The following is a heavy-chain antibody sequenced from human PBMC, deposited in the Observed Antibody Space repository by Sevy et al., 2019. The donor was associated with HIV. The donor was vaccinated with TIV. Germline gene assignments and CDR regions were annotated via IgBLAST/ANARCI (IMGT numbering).Heavy chain of an antibody. CDR3: ASHYYGSGSYYKDY. CDR2: IYTSGST. V-gene: IGHV4-61*02. J-gene: IGHJ4*02. CDR1: GGSISSGSYY. Sequence: SETLSLTCTVSGGSISSGSYYWSWIRQPAGKGLEWIGRIYTSGSTNYNPSLKSRVTISVDTSKNQFSLKLSSVTAADTAVYYCASHYYGSGSYYKDYWGQGTLVTVSS. D-gene: IGHD3-10*01.